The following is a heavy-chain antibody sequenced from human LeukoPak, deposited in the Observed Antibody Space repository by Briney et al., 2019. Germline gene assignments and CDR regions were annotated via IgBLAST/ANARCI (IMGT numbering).Heavy chain of an antibody. CDR3: ARHYGP. Sequence: SETLSLTCAVYGGSFSGYYWSWIRQPPGKGLEWIGEINHSGSTYYNPSLKSRVTISVDTSKNQFSLKLNSVTATDTAVYYCARHYGPWGQGTLVTVSS. J-gene: IGHJ4*02. V-gene: IGHV4-34*01. CDR2: INHSGST. D-gene: IGHD3-16*01. CDR1: GGSFSGYY.